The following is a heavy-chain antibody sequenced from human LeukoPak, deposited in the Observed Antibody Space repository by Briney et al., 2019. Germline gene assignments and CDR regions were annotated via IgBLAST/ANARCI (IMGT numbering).Heavy chain of an antibody. CDR1: GFTFSSYA. CDR3: AKYPDYDILTN. D-gene: IGHD3-9*01. CDR2: ISGSGGST. Sequence: GGSLRLSCAASGFTFSSYAMSWVRQAPGKGQEWVSAISGSGGSTYYADSVKGRFTISRDNSKNTLYLQMNSLRAEDTAVYYCAKYPDYDILTNWGQGTLVTVSS. J-gene: IGHJ4*02. V-gene: IGHV3-23*01.